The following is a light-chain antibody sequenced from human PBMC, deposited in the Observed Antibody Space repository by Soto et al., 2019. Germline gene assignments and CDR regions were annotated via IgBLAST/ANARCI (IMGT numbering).Light chain of an antibody. CDR1: SSDVGAYNY. CDR3: SSYTSSGTRL. J-gene: IGLJ3*02. Sequence: QSALTQPASVSGSPGQSITISCTGTSSDVGAYNYVAWYQQHPGKAPQLMIYEVTTRPSGISNRFSGSKSGNTASLTISGLQAEDGADYYCSSYTSSGTRLFGGGTKLTVL. CDR2: EVT. V-gene: IGLV2-14*01.